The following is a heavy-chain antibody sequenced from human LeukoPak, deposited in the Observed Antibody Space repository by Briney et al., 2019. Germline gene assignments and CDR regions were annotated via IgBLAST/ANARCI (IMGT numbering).Heavy chain of an antibody. V-gene: IGHV3-23*01. CDR1: GFTFSSYE. CDR3: AKGGGDYITFYALDV. Sequence: GGSLRLSCAASGFTFSSYEMNWVRQAPRKGLEWVSGISSSGGTTYYADSVKGRFTISRDNSRNTLFLQMNSLRAEDTAVYYCAKGGGDYITFYALDVWGQGTTVTVSS. CDR2: ISSSGGTT. D-gene: IGHD4-17*01. J-gene: IGHJ6*02.